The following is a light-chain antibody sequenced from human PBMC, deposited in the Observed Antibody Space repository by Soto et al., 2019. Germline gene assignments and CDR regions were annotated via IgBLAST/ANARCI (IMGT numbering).Light chain of an antibody. CDR3: QQRSNWPTT. CDR1: QSVSSY. V-gene: IGKV3-11*01. Sequence: EIVLTQSPATLSLSPGERATLSCRVSQSVSSYLAWYQQKPGQAPRLLIYDASNTATGIPARLSGSGSGTDFTLTISSLEPEDFAVYYCQQRSNWPTTFGGGTKVEIK. J-gene: IGKJ4*01. CDR2: DAS.